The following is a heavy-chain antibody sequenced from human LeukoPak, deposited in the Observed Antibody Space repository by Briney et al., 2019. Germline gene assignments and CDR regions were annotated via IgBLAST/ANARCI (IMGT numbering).Heavy chain of an antibody. CDR1: GFTFDDYG. D-gene: IGHD5-24*01. Sequence: RGSLSLSCAASGFTFDDYGMSWVRQAPGKGLEWVSGINWNGGSTGYVDSVKGRFTISRDNAKKFLYLQMNSLRAEDTALYYCARVVLSRGERDYWGQGTLVTVSS. CDR2: INWNGGST. V-gene: IGHV3-20*04. CDR3: ARVVLSRGERDY. J-gene: IGHJ4*02.